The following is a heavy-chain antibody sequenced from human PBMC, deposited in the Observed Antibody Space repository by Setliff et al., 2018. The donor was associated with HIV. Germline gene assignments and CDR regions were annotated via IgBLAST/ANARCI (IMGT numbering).Heavy chain of an antibody. Sequence: PSETLSLTCTVSGGSVSDASYYWGWIRQPPGKGLEWLANVYYSGGTYYNPSLNSRVTISVDTSRNQFSLKLTSVTAADTALYFCARLGDSGYDFRGYFDYWGQGKLVTVSS. CDR1: GGSVSDASYY. CDR2: VYYSGGT. D-gene: IGHD5-12*01. V-gene: IGHV4-39*01. J-gene: IGHJ4*02. CDR3: ARLGDSGYDFRGYFDY.